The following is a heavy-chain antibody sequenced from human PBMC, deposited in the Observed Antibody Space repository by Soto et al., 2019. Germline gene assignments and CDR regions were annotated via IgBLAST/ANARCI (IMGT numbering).Heavy chain of an antibody. D-gene: IGHD3-22*01. Sequence: PSETLSLTFTVSGGSISSGGYYWSWIRQHPGKGLEWIGYIYYSGSTYYNPSLKSRVTISVDTSKNQFSLKLSSVTAADTAVYYCARDLDSSGSSFDIWGQGTIVTVSS. J-gene: IGHJ3*02. CDR2: IYYSGST. V-gene: IGHV4-31*03. CDR3: ARDLDSSGSSFDI. CDR1: GGSISSGGYY.